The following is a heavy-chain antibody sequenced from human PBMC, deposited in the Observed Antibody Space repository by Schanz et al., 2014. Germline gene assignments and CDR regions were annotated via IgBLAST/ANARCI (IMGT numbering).Heavy chain of an antibody. CDR1: GFTFTTYA. V-gene: IGHV3-23*01. D-gene: IGHD3-16*01. J-gene: IGHJ5*02. Sequence: DVQLLESGGGLVQPGESLRLSCAASGFTFTTYAMTWVRQAPGKGLEWVSNISPTDSSTYHADSVKGRFTISRDNANNSPFLRMNSLRAEDTAVYHCASDYNYLETEAPWGQGTLVTVSS. CDR3: ASDYNYLETEAP. CDR2: ISPTDSST.